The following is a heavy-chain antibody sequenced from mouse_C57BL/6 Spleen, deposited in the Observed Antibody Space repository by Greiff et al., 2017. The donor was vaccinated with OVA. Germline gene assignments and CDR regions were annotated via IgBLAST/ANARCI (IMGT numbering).Heavy chain of an antibody. CDR3: AREGLGGYFDV. J-gene: IGHJ1*03. V-gene: IGHV5-4*01. CDR1: GFTFSSYA. CDR2: ISDGGSYT. Sequence: EVKLMESGGGLVKPGGSLKLSCAASGFTFSSYAMSWVRQTPEKRLEWVATISDGGSYTYYPDNVKGRFTISRDNAKNNLYLQMSHLKSEDTAMYYCAREGLGGYFDVWGTGTTVTVSS.